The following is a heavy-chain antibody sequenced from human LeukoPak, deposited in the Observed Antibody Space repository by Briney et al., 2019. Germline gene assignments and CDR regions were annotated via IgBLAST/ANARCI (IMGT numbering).Heavy chain of an antibody. J-gene: IGHJ4*02. Sequence: KPSETLSLTCAVYGGSFSGYYWSWIRQPPGKGLEWIGEINHSGSTNYNPSLKSRVTISVDTSKNQFSLKLSSVTAADTAVYYCARRLCGGDCYSTFSYWGQGTLVTAYS. CDR3: ARRLCGGDCYSTFSY. D-gene: IGHD2-21*02. V-gene: IGHV4-34*01. CDR1: GGSFSGYY. CDR2: INHSGST.